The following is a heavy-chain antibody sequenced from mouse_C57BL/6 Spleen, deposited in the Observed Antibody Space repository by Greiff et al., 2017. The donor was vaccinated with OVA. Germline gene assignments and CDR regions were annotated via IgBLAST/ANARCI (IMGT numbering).Heavy chain of an antibody. V-gene: IGHV5-12*01. J-gene: IGHJ2*01. CDR3: ARHGDRYYLDY. Sequence: QLFDSGGGLVQPGGSLKLSCAASGFTFSDYYMYWVRQTPEKRLEWVAYISNGGGSTYYPDTVKGRFTISRDNAKNTLYLQMSRLKSEDTAMYYCARHGDRYYLDYWGQGTTLTVSS. CDR2: ISNGGGST. CDR1: GFTFSDYY.